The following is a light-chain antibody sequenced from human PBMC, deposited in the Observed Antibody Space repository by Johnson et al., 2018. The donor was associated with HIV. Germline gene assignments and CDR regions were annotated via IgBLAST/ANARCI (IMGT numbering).Light chain of an antibody. Sequence: QSVLTQPPSVSAAPGQKVTISCSGSSSNIGNNYVSWYQQLPGTAPKLLIYENNKRPSGIPARFSGSKSGTSATLGITALQTGDEADYYCGTWDSSLSAYVFGTGTKVTVL. V-gene: IGLV1-51*02. CDR2: ENN. CDR3: GTWDSSLSAYV. CDR1: SSNIGNNY. J-gene: IGLJ1*01.